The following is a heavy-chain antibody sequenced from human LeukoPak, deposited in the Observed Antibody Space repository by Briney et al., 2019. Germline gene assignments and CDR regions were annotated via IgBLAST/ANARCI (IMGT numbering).Heavy chain of an antibody. D-gene: IGHD3-16*01. V-gene: IGHV3-48*01. CDR1: GFTFSTYN. J-gene: IGHJ4*02. Sequence: GGSLRLSCAASGFTFSTYNINWVRQAPGKGLEWISYISGRSSIIFYADSVKGRFTISRDNAKNSLCLQMNSLRAEDTAVYYCVRDGAGGLFDYWGQGTLVTVSS. CDR2: ISGRSSII. CDR3: VRDGAGGLFDY.